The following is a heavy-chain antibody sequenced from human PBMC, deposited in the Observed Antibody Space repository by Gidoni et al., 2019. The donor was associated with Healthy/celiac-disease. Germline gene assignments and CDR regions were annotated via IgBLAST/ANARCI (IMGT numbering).Heavy chain of an antibody. CDR1: GFTFDDYA. D-gene: IGHD3-3*01. J-gene: IGHJ4*02. CDR2: ISWNSGSI. CDR3: AKPFRDYDFWSGYSD. Sequence: EVQLVESGVGLVQPGRSLRLSCAASGFTFDDYAMHWVRQAPGKGLEWVSGISWNSGSIGYADSVKGRFTISRDNAKNSLYLQMNSLRAEDTALYYCAKPFRDYDFWSGYSDWGQGTLVTVSS. V-gene: IGHV3-9*01.